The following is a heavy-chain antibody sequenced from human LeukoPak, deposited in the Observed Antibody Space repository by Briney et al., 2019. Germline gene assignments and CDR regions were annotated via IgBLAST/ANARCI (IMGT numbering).Heavy chain of an antibody. Sequence: SETLSLTCTVSGGSISSYYWSWIRQPPGKGLEWIGYIYYSGSNNYNSSLKSRVTISVDTSKNQFSLKLSSVTAADTAVYYCARVPRSYYYYYYMDVWGKGTTVTVSS. V-gene: IGHV4-59*01. CDR1: GGSISSYY. CDR2: IYYSGSN. CDR3: ARVPRSYYYYYYMDV. J-gene: IGHJ6*03.